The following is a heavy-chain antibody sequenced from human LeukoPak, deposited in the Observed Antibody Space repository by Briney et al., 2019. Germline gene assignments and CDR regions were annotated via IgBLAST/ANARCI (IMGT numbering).Heavy chain of an antibody. CDR3: ARSIVVVPAAKTYWYFDL. D-gene: IGHD2-2*01. J-gene: IGHJ2*01. CDR1: GGTFSSYA. V-gene: IGHV1-69*13. Sequence: GASVKVSCKASGGTFSSYAISWVRQAPGQGLEWMGGIIPIFGTANYAQKLQGRVTITADESTSTAYMELSSLRSEDTAVYYCARSIVVVPAAKTYWYFDLWGRGTLVTVSS. CDR2: IIPIFGTA.